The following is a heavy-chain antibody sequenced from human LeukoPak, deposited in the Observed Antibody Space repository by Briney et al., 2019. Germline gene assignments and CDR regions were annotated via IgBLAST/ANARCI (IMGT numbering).Heavy chain of an antibody. CDR1: GFTFNSHD. J-gene: IGHJ4*02. Sequence: PGGSLKLSCAASGFTFNSHDMHWVRQAPGKGLEWVAIIWYDGSNKYYADSVKARFTISRDNSKNTLYLQMNSLRAEDTAVYYCARRYCSTTSCPVDYWGQGTLVTVPS. CDR3: ARRYCSTTSCPVDY. V-gene: IGHV3-33*01. CDR2: IWYDGSNK. D-gene: IGHD2-2*01.